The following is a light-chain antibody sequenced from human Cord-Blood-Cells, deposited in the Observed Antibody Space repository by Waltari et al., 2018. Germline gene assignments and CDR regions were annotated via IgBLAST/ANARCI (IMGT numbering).Light chain of an antibody. V-gene: IGLV1-47*01. CDR3: AAWDDSLSGWV. CDR1: SSNIGSNY. Sequence: QSVLTQPPSASGTPGQRVTISCSGSSSNIGSNYVYWYQQFPGTAPKLLIYRNNQRPSGVPYRFSGSKSGTSASLAISGLRSEDEADYYCAAWDDSLSGWVFGGGTK. CDR2: RNN. J-gene: IGLJ3*02.